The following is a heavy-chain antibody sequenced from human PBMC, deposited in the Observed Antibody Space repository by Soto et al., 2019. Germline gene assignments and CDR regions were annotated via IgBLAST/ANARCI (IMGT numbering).Heavy chain of an antibody. CDR2: IYPGDSDT. J-gene: IGHJ6*02. CDR3: AASIFYYGMDV. CDR1: GYTFTNYW. V-gene: IGHV5-51*01. Sequence: PGESLKSSCKGSGYTFTNYWIGWVRQMPGKGLEWMGIIYPGDSDTKYNPSFQGQVTISADKSITTTYLQWSSLKASDTAIHYCAASIFYYGMDVWGQGTTVTVSS.